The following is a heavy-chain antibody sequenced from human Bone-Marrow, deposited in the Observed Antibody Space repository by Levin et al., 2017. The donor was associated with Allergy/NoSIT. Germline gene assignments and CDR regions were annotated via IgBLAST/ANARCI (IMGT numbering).Heavy chain of an antibody. Sequence: GASVKVSCKVSGYSFSEYYMHWVRQAPGQGLEWVGWINTNSGGTEYAEKFQGRVTMTRDSYISTAYMELTRLTSDDTAVYFCASLGATRDFWGQGTLVLVSS. CDR3: ASLGATRDF. CDR1: GYSFSEYY. J-gene: IGHJ4*02. CDR2: INTNSGGT. D-gene: IGHD1-26*01. V-gene: IGHV1-2*02.